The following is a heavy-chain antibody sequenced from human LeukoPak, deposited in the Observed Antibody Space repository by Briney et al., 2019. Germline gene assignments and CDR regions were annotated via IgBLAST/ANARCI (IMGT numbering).Heavy chain of an antibody. V-gene: IGHV3-15*01. Sequence: GGSLRLSCAASGFTFSNAWMSWVRQAPGKGLEWVGRMKSKTDGGTTDYAAPVKGRFTISRDDSKNTLYLQMNSLKTEDTAVYYCTTDVLCSTICRITGYWGQGTLVTVSS. CDR1: GFTFSNAW. J-gene: IGHJ4*02. CDR3: TTDVLCSTICRITGY. D-gene: IGHD2-2*01. CDR2: MKSKTDGGTT.